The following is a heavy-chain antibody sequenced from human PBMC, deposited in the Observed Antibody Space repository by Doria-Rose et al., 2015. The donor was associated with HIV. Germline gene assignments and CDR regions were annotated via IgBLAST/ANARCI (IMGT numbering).Heavy chain of an antibody. Sequence: QVTLKEPGPVLVKPTETLTLTCTVSGVSLSSPGMGVSWIRQPPGKALEWLANIFSDDERSYKTSLKSRLTISRGTSKCQVVLTMTDMDPVDTATYYCARIKSSRWYHKYYFDFWGQGTLVIVSA. CDR2: IFSDDER. CDR3: ARIKSSRWYHKYYFDF. V-gene: IGHV2-26*01. CDR1: GVSLSSPGMG. D-gene: IGHD6-13*01. J-gene: IGHJ4*02.